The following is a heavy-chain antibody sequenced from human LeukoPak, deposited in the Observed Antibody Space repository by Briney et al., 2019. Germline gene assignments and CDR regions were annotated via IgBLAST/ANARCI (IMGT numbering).Heavy chain of an antibody. CDR3: ARVQPITGTEGTFDY. Sequence: GASVKVSCKASGYTFTSYGISWVRQAPGQGLEWMGWISAYNGNTNYAQKLQGRVTMTTDTSTSTAYMELSSLRSEDTAVYYCARVQPITGTEGTFDYWGQGTLVTVSS. CDR1: GYTFTSYG. V-gene: IGHV1-18*01. J-gene: IGHJ4*02. D-gene: IGHD1-20*01. CDR2: ISAYNGNT.